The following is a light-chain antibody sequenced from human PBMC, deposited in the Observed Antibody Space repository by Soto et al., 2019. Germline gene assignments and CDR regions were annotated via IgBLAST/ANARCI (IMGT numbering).Light chain of an antibody. Sequence: DIVLTQSPLSLRITSLDAPSISRIYSQSLLYGDGKTYLYWYLQRPGQPPHLLIYDASNRFSGVPDRFSGSGSGMDFTLRISWVEAEDVGVYYCMQRTHVPLTFGQGTRLE. V-gene: IGKV2D-29*01. CDR1: QSLLYGDGKTY. CDR3: MQRTHVPLT. J-gene: IGKJ5*01. CDR2: DAS.